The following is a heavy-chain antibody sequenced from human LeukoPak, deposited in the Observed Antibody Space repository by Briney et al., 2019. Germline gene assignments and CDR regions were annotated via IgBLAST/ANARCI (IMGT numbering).Heavy chain of an antibody. CDR2: ISGSGGST. CDR1: GFTFSSYA. V-gene: IGHV3-23*01. D-gene: IGHD6-19*01. J-gene: IGHJ4*02. Sequence: PGGSLRLSCAASGFTFSSYAMSWVRQAPGKGLEWVSAISGSGGSTYYADSVKGRFTISRDNSKNTLYLQMNSLRAEDTAVYYCAKDLWDLSGWYGDYWGQGTLATVSS. CDR3: AKDLWDLSGWYGDY.